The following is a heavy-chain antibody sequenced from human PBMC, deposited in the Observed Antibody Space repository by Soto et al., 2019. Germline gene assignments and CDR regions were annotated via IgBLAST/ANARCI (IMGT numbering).Heavy chain of an antibody. CDR3: AGGRDDYNGWYFDL. V-gene: IGHV4-59*01. Sequence: PSETLSLTCTVSSGSISSYYWSWIRQPPGKGLEWIGYIHYTGSPNYSPSLESRVTISEDTSKNQFSLKLSSVTAADTAIYYCAGGRDDYNGWYFDLWGRGTLVTVSS. D-gene: IGHD4-4*01. J-gene: IGHJ2*01. CDR2: IHYTGSP. CDR1: SGSISSYY.